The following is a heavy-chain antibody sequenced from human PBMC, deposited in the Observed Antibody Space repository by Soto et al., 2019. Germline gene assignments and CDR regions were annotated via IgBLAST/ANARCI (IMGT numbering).Heavy chain of an antibody. CDR2: IWYDGSNK. J-gene: IGHJ4*02. D-gene: IGHD3-3*01. Sequence: QVQLVESGGGVVQPGRSLRLSCAASGFTFSSYGMHWVRQAPGKGLEWVAVIWYDGSNKYYADSVKGRFTISRDNSKNTLYLQMNSMRAEDTAVYYCARAPPYDFWSGYFDYWGQGTLFTVSS. V-gene: IGHV3-33*01. CDR3: ARAPPYDFWSGYFDY. CDR1: GFTFSSYG.